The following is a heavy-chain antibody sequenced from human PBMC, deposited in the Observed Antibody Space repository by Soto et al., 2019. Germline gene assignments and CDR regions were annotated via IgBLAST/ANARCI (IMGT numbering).Heavy chain of an antibody. J-gene: IGHJ2*01. CDR2: IIPIFGTA. D-gene: IGHD5-12*01. CDR3: ATGLADVATSSSPVPWYFDL. V-gene: IGHV1-69*06. Sequence: QVQLVQSGAEVKKPGSSVKVSCKASGGTFSSYAISWVRQAPGQGLEWMGGIIPIFGTANYAQKFQGRVTITSDKATSTAYLELSSLRSEDTAVYYCATGLADVATSSSPVPWYFDLWGRGTLVTVSS. CDR1: GGTFSSYA.